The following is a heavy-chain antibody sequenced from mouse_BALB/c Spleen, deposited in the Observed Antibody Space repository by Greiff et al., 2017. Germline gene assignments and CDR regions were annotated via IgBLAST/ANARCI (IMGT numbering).Heavy chain of an antibody. D-gene: IGHD2-14*01. CDR2: ISSGSSTI. Sequence: EVHLVESGGGLVQPGGSRKLSCAASGFTFSSFGMHWVRQAPEKGLEWVAYISSGSSTIYYADTVKGRFTISRDNPKNTLFLQMTSLRSEDTAMYYCARSIYRYNSYAMDYWGQGTSVTVSS. V-gene: IGHV5-17*02. CDR1: GFTFSSFG. CDR3: ARSIYRYNSYAMDY. J-gene: IGHJ4*01.